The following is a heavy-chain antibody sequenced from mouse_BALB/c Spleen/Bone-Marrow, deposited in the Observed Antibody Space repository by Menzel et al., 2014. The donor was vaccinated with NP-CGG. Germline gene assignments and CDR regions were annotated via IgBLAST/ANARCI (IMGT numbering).Heavy chain of an antibody. Sequence: LEESGAELVRPGSSVKISCKASGYAFXSYWMNWVKQRPGQGLGWIGQIYPGDGDSNYNGKFKGKATLTADKSSSTAYMQLNSLTSEDSAVYFCARLDDGYWYFDVWGAGTTVTVSS. CDR3: ARLDDGYWYFDV. CDR2: IYPGDGDS. J-gene: IGHJ1*01. CDR1: GYAFXSYW. D-gene: IGHD2-3*01. V-gene: IGHV1-80*01.